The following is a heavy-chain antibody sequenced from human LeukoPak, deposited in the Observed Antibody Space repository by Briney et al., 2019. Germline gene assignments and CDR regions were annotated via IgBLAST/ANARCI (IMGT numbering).Heavy chain of an antibody. CDR1: GFTFSSAW. V-gene: IGHV3-15*01. Sequence: GGSLRLSCAASGFTFSSAWMSWVRQAPGKGLEWVGRIKSKTDGGTTDYAAPVKGRFTISRDDSKNTLYLQMNSLKTEDTAVYYCTTDPSNFGDWPFDYWGQGTLVTVSS. CDR3: TTDPSNFGDWPFDY. CDR2: IKSKTDGGTT. D-gene: IGHD2-21*02. J-gene: IGHJ4*02.